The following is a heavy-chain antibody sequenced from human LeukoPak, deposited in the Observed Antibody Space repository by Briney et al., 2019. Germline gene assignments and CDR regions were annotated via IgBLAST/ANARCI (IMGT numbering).Heavy chain of an antibody. J-gene: IGHJ3*02. V-gene: IGHV1-18*04. D-gene: IGHD3-3*01. CDR2: ISAYNGNT. Sequence: GASVKLSCKTSGYTFTTYYIHWVRQAPGQGLEWMGWISAYNGNTNYAQKLQGRVTMTTDTSTSTAYMELRSLRSDDTAVYYCARDNTPDFWSGYYNAFDIWGQGTMVIVSS. CDR3: ARDNTPDFWSGYYNAFDI. CDR1: GYTFTTYY.